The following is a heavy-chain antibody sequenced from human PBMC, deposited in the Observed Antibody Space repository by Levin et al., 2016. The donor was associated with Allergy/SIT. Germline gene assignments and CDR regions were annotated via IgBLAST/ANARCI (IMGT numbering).Heavy chain of an antibody. V-gene: IGHV5-51*01. CDR3: ARAGYGSGSYSFDF. D-gene: IGHD3-10*01. Sequence: GESLKISCKGSGYIFSNYWIGWVRHMSGKGLEWMGIIYPGDSATKYRPSFQGQVTISADKSISTAYLQWSSLKASDTAIYYCARAGYGSGSYSFDFWGQGTLITVSS. J-gene: IGHJ4*02. CDR2: IYPGDSAT. CDR1: GYIFSNYW.